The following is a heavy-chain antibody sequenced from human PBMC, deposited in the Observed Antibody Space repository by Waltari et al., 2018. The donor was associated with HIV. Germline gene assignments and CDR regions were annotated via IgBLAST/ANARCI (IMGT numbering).Heavy chain of an antibody. CDR1: GFTFHDYW. J-gene: IGHJ4*02. CDR3: AKTAIQLWYRIDY. CDR2: IKQDGNEK. Sequence: EVQLVESGGGLVQPGGSLRLSCTASGFTFHDYWMNWVRQAPGKGLERVAKIKQDGNEKYYVDAGRGRFTISRDNAKNSLYLQMNSLRVEDTAIYYCAKTAIQLWYRIDYWGQGTLVTVSS. V-gene: IGHV3-7*01. D-gene: IGHD5-18*01.